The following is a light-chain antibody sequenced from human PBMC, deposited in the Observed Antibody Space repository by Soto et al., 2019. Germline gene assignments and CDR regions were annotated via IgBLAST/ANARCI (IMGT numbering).Light chain of an antibody. CDR3: QQRYTRPWK. CDR1: QDIRND. Sequence: DIRMSHPPSSLSASVGDRVTITCRASQDIRNDLGLYQQKPGKAPKLLIYDASTLQSGVPSRFSGSASGTDVTLTICTLQHEDSAMYDCQQRYTRPWKCGQGSKEDI. J-gene: IGKJ1*01. CDR2: DAS. V-gene: IGKV1-39*01.